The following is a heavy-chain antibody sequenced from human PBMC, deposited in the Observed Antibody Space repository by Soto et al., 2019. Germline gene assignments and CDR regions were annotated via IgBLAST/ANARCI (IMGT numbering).Heavy chain of an antibody. Sequence: HPGGSLRLSCEASGFSFSSYAMSWVRQAPGKGLEWVSGISGSDGSTHYADSVKGRFTISRDNSKNSLYLQMNSLRDEDTAMYYCAREPDYDNWRGPYSWGQGTLVTVSS. CDR3: AREPDYDNWRGPYS. CDR2: ISGSDGST. CDR1: GFSFSSYA. D-gene: IGHD3-3*01. J-gene: IGHJ4*02. V-gene: IGHV3-23*01.